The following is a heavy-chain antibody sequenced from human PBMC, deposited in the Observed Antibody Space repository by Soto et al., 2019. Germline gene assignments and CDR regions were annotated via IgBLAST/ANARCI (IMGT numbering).Heavy chain of an antibody. CDR2: TYYRSKWYN. CDR1: GDSVSSNSAA. J-gene: IGHJ6*02. V-gene: IGHV6-1*01. CDR3: ARAPAVAGRYYYYYYGMDV. D-gene: IGHD6-19*01. Sequence: SQPLSLTCAISGDSVSSNSAAWNWIRQSPSRGLEWLGRTYYRSKWYNDYAVSVKSRITINPDTSKNQFSLQLNSVTPEDTAVYYCARAPAVAGRYYYYYYGMDVWGQGTTVTVSS.